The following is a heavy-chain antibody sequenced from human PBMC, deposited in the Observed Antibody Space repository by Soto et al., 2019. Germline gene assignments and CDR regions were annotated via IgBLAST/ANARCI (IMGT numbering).Heavy chain of an antibody. CDR3: ARDEVPAANWLDR. J-gene: IGHJ5*02. Sequence: XSVKVSCKAFGYLFINYGITWVRQAPGQGLEWMGWISGYNGNTKYADKLQGRVTMTTDTSTTTAYMELRSLRSDDTAVYYCARDEVPAANWLDRWGQGTLVTVSS. D-gene: IGHD2-2*01. V-gene: IGHV1-18*01. CDR2: ISGYNGNT. CDR1: GYLFINYG.